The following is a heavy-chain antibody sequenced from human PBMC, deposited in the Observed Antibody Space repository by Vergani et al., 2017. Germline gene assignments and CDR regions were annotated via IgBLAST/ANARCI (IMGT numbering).Heavy chain of an antibody. V-gene: IGHV3-30-3*01. CDR1: GFTFSSYA. Sequence: QVQLVESGGGVVQPGRSLRLSCAASGFTFSSYAMHWARQAPGKGLEWVAVISYDGSNKYYADSVKGRFTISRDNSKNTLYLQMNSLRAEDTAVYYCARAGIAVAGPPRHWGQGTLVTVSS. D-gene: IGHD6-19*01. J-gene: IGHJ1*01. CDR3: ARAGIAVAGPPRH. CDR2: ISYDGSNK.